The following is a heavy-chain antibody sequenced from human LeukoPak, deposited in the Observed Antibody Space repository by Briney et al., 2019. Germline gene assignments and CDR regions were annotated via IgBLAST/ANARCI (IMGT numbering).Heavy chain of an antibody. V-gene: IGHV1-8*01. J-gene: IGHJ4*02. CDR1: GYTFTSYD. CDR3: ARGPGKWEHFDY. Sequence: ASVKVSCKASGYTFTSYDINWVRQATGQGLEWMGWMNPNSGNTGYAQKFQGRVTMTRNTSISTAYMELSSLRSEDTAVYYCARGPGKWEHFDYWGQGTLVTVSS. CDR2: MNPNSGNT. D-gene: IGHD1-26*01.